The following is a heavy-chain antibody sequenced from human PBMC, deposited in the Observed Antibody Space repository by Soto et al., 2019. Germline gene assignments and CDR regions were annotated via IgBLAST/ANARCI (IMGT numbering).Heavy chain of an antibody. V-gene: IGHV1-18*01. CDR2: ISPYNGHT. D-gene: IGHD2-2*01. Sequence: QVQLVQSAGEVKKPGASVKVSCKASGYSFTSYGISWVRRAPGQGLEWMGWISPYNGHTQFVERFQDRVIMTTDTSTKTAYMELRNLRSDDTAHYYCARDLTIVPATHPRLENYGMDVWGQGTTVIVSS. CDR1: GYSFTSYG. J-gene: IGHJ6*02. CDR3: ARDLTIVPATHPRLENYGMDV.